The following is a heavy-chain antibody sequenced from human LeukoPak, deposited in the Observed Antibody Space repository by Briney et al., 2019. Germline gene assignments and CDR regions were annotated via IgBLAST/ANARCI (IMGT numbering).Heavy chain of an antibody. Sequence: PSETLSLTCAVSGYSISSGYYWGWIRQPPGKGLEWIGSIYHSGSTYYNPSLKSRVTISVDTSKNQFSLKLSSVTAADTAVYYCARMRSGFFEDDAFDIWGQGTMVTVSS. J-gene: IGHJ3*02. V-gene: IGHV4-38-2*01. CDR3: ARMRSGFFEDDAFDI. D-gene: IGHD6-19*01. CDR2: IYHSGST. CDR1: GYSISSGYY.